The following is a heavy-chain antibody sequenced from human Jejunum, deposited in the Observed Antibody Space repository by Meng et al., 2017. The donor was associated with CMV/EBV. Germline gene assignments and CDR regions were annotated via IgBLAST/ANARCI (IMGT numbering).Heavy chain of an antibody. J-gene: IGHJ4*02. CDR2: IYASGST. CDR1: GGSMSSGDYF. Sequence: VQLQESGPGLVKPSQTLSLTCTVSGGSMSSGDYFWTWIRQPAGKGLEWIGRIYASGSTSYHPSLESRLTMSVDTSKNQFSLKMSSVTAADTAVYYCARGRLQSEYFDYWGQGTLVTVSS. V-gene: IGHV4-61*02. CDR3: ARGRLQSEYFDY. D-gene: IGHD5-24*01.